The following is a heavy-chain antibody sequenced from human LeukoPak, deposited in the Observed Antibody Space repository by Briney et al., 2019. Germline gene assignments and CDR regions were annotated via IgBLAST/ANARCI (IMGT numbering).Heavy chain of an antibody. J-gene: IGHJ4*02. CDR3: ARGYSSSSEYYFDY. Sequence: SETPSLTCTVSGGSISSYYWSWIRQPPGKGLEWIGYIYYSGSTNYNPSLKSRVTISVDTSKNQFSLKLSSVTAADTAVYYCARGYSSSSEYYFDYWGQGTLVTVSS. CDR2: IYYSGST. D-gene: IGHD6-6*01. CDR1: GGSISSYY. V-gene: IGHV4-59*01.